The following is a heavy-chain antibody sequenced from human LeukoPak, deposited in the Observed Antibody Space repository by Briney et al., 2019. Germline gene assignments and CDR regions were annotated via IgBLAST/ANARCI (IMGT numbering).Heavy chain of an antibody. J-gene: IGHJ4*02. CDR3: ARDIGLVRGIIMAH. CDR1: GYTFTSYD. CDR2: MNPNSGNT. V-gene: IGHV1-8*03. Sequence: GASVKVSYKASGYTFTSYDINWVRQATGQGLEWMGWMNPNSGNTGYAQKFQGRVTITRNTSISTAYMELRSLKSDDTAVYYCARDIGLVRGIIMAHWGQGTQVTVSS. D-gene: IGHD3-10*01.